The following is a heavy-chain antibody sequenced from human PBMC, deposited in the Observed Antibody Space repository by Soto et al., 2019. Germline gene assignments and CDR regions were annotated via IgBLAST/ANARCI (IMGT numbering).Heavy chain of an antibody. CDR2: ISSSSSYI. Sequence: GGSLRLCCAASGFTFSSYSMNWVRQAPGKGLEWVSSISSSSSYIYYADSVKGRFTISRGNAKNSLYLQMNSLRAEDTAVYYCARDRYCSSTSCYTDFDYWGQGTLVTVSS. CDR3: ARDRYCSSTSCYTDFDY. CDR1: GFTFSSYS. V-gene: IGHV3-21*01. D-gene: IGHD2-2*02. J-gene: IGHJ4*02.